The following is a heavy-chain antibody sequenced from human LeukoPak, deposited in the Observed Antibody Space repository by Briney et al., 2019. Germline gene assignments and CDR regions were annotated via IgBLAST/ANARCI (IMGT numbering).Heavy chain of an antibody. CDR1: GGSFSGYY. Sequence: SETLSLTCAVYGGSFSGYYWSWIRQPPGKGLEWIGEINHSGSTNYNPSLKSRVTISVDTSKNQFSLKLSSVTVADTAVYYCARGRLDYYDSSGYYYDNWFDPWGQGTLVTVSS. V-gene: IGHV4-34*01. CDR2: INHSGST. J-gene: IGHJ5*02. CDR3: ARGRLDYYDSSGYYYDNWFDP. D-gene: IGHD3-22*01.